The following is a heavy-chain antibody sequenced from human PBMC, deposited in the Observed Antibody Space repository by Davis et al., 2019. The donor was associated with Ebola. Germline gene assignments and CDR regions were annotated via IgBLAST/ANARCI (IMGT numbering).Heavy chain of an antibody. V-gene: IGHV4-34*01. D-gene: IGHD5-12*01. CDR3: ASFGYTSSATEL. Sequence: PGGSLRPSCAASGFTFSSYAMSWLRQSPGKGLAWLGETKHRGRTNYKSSLQSRVTISADTSNNRVSLRLTSVTAADTAVYFWASFGYTSSATELWGQGTLVSVSS. J-gene: IGHJ4*02. CDR1: GFTFSSYA. CDR2: TKHRGRT.